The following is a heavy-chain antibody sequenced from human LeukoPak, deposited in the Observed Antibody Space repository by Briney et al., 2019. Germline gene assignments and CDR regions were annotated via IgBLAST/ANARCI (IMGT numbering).Heavy chain of an antibody. V-gene: IGHV4-59*01. D-gene: IGHD6-13*01. CDR2: IHNSGTS. J-gene: IGHJ4*02. CDR3: ARDRPGGSSLDY. CDR1: DDSISDYY. Sequence: SETLSLTCTVSDDSISDYYRGWIRQPPGKGLEWIGYIHNSGTSTYNLSLKSRVTISVDTSKNQFSLKLSSVTAADTAVYYCARDRPGGSSLDYWGQGTLVTVSS.